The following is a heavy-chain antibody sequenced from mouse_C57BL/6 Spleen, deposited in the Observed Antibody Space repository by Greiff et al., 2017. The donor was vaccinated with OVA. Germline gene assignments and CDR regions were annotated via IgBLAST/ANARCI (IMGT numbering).Heavy chain of an antibody. Sequence: DVKLQESGPELVKPGASVKIPCKASGYTFTDYNMDWVKQSHGKSLEWIGDINPNNGGTIYNQKFKGKATLTVDKSSSTAYMELRSLTSEDTAVYYCARRARFSQGAMDYWGQGTSVTVSS. CDR2: INPNNGGT. J-gene: IGHJ4*01. CDR3: ARRARFSQGAMDY. D-gene: IGHD3-3*01. V-gene: IGHV1-18*01. CDR1: GYTFTDYN.